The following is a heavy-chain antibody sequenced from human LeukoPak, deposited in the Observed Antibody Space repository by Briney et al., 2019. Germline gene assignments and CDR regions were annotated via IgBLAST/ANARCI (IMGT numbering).Heavy chain of an antibody. CDR1: GGSISSYY. CDR3: ARHVQLRSHSRWFDP. V-gene: IGHV4-59*08. D-gene: IGHD2-15*01. Sequence: SETLSLTCTVSGGSISSYYWSWIRQPPGKGLEWIGYIYYSGSTNYNPSLKSRVTISVDTSKNQFSLKLSSVTAADTAVYYCARHVQLRSHSRWFDPWGQGTLVTVSS. J-gene: IGHJ5*02. CDR2: IYYSGST.